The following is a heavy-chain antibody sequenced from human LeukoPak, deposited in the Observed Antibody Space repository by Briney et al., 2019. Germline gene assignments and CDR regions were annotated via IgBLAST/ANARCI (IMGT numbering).Heavy chain of an antibody. CDR2: ISWNSGSI. D-gene: IGHD1-26*01. CDR1: GFTFDDYA. V-gene: IGHV3-9*01. Sequence: GGSLRLSCAASGFTFDDYAMHWVRQAPGKGLEWVSGISWNSGSIGYADSAKGRFTISRDNAKNSLYLQMNSLRAEDTALYYRAKDISGSYLGSFDYWGQGTLVTVSS. CDR3: AKDISGSYLGSFDY. J-gene: IGHJ4*02.